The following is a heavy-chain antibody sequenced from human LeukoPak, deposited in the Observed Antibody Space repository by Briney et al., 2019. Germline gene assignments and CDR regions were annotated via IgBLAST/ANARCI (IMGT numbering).Heavy chain of an antibody. Sequence: GGPLTLSFAASGLIVSSTYMNWVRQAPGKGLDGVSFTYNGGSTYYADSVTGRFSISRDNSKNTLNLQMNSLTVEDTAVYYCVREGGYCSGDTCFKWFDTWGQGILVTVSS. D-gene: IGHD2-15*01. V-gene: IGHV3-53*01. CDR2: TYNGGST. CDR3: VREGGYCSGDTCFKWFDT. CDR1: GLIVSSTY. J-gene: IGHJ5*02.